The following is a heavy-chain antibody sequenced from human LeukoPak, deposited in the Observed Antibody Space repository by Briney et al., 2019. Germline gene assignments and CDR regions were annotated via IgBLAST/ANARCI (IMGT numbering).Heavy chain of an antibody. Sequence: GGSLRLSCAASGFTFSDYAMSWVRQAPGKGLEWVSAISGSGGSTYYADSVKGRFTISRDNSKNTLYLQMNSLRAEDTAEYYCAKDTYYYDSSGYVDYWGQGTLVTVSS. CDR2: ISGSGGST. J-gene: IGHJ4*02. CDR1: GFTFSDYA. V-gene: IGHV3-23*01. CDR3: AKDTYYYDSSGYVDY. D-gene: IGHD3-22*01.